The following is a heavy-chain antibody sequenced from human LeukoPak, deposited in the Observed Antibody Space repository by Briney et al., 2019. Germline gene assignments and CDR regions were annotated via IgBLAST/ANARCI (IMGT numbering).Heavy chain of an antibody. CDR1: GGSISSYY. V-gene: IGHV4-59*01. Sequence: SETLSLTCTVSGGSISSYYWSWIRQPPGKGLEWIGYIYYSGSTNYNPSLKSRVTISVDTSKNQFSLKLSSVTAADTAVYYCARADRGLRGYYFDYWGQGTLVTVSS. D-gene: IGHD5-12*01. CDR3: ARADRGLRGYYFDY. J-gene: IGHJ4*02. CDR2: IYYSGST.